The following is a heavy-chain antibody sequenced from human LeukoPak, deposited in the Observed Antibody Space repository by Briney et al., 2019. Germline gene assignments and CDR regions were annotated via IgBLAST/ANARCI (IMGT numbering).Heavy chain of an antibody. CDR3: ARGPPYDILTGYYQIDY. J-gene: IGHJ4*02. Sequence: SSETLSLTCAVYGGSLSGYYWSWIRQPPGKGLEWIGEINHSGSTNYNPSLKSRVTISVDTSKNQFSLKLSSVTAADTAVYYCARGPPYDILTGYYQIDYWGQGTLVTVSS. D-gene: IGHD3-9*01. CDR2: INHSGST. V-gene: IGHV4-34*01. CDR1: GGSLSGYY.